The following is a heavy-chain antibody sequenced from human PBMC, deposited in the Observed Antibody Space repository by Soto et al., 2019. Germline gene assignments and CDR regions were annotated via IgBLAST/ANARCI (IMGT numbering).Heavy chain of an antibody. J-gene: IGHJ6*02. CDR1: GFTFSHFE. CDR2: INGGGTTV. CDR3: GRDLLWEPIYGVDV. V-gene: IGHV3-48*03. Sequence: EVQLVESGGGLVQPGGSLRLSCAASGFTFSHFEMNWVRQAPGKGLEWVSHINGGGTTVYYADSVRGRFTISRDNAKNSVFLQMNSLRVEDTAIYYCGRDLLWEPIYGVDVWGQGTTVTVSS. D-gene: IGHD1-26*01.